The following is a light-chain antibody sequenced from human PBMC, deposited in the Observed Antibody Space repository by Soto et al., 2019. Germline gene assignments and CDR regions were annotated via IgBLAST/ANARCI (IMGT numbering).Light chain of an antibody. CDR3: QQYGTSPVT. V-gene: IGKV1-39*01. Sequence: DIQMTQSPSSLSASVGDRVTVTCRASQSISSYLNWYQQKPGKAPKLLIYAASSLQSGVPSRFSGSGSGTDFTLTISRLEPEDFAVYYCQQYGTSPVTFAGGTKVDIK. J-gene: IGKJ4*01. CDR1: QSISSY. CDR2: AAS.